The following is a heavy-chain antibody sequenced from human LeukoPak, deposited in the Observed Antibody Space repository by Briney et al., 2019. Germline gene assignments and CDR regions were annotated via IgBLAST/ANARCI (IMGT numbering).Heavy chain of an antibody. CDR3: PTSSIALAGTVDY. V-gene: IGHV3-21*01. J-gene: IGHJ4*02. CDR2: ISSSSAYI. Sequence: GGSLRLSCAASGFTFSSYIMNWVRQAPGKGPEWVSSISSSSAYIYYADSVKGRFTISRDNAKTSLFLQMNSLRDEDTAVYYCPTSSIALAGTVDYWGQGTLVTVSS. D-gene: IGHD6-19*01. CDR1: GFTFSSYI.